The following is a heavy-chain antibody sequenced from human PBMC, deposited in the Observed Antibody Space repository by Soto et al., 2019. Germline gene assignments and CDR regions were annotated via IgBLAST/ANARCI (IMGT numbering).Heavy chain of an antibody. V-gene: IGHV4-39*01. CDR2: ISYSGST. D-gene: IGHD6-13*01. Sequence: SETLSLTCTVSGGSTSSNSYYGGWIRQPPGKGLEWIGSISYSGSTYYNPSLNSRVTISLDTSKSQFSLKLNSVTAADTAVYYCARPGAAGSIDFWGQGTLVTVSS. CDR3: ARPGAAGSIDF. J-gene: IGHJ4*02. CDR1: GGSTSSNSYY.